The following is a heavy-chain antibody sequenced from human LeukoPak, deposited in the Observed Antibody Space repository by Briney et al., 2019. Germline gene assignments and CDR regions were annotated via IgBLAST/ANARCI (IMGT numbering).Heavy chain of an antibody. D-gene: IGHD3-10*01. V-gene: IGHV1-2*02. Sequence: ASVTVSCKASGYTFTGSGWYLYWLRQAPGQGLECVGWIHPNNGATLYAQKFQGRVAMTTDTSISTAYMELSRLRPDDTAMYYCARDGPAQMVDFDYWGQGNLGTVSS. J-gene: IGHJ4*02. CDR1: GYTFTGSGWY. CDR2: IHPNNGAT. CDR3: ARDGPAQMVDFDY.